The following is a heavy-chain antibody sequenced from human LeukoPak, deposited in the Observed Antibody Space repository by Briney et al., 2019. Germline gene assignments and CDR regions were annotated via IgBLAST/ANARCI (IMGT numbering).Heavy chain of an antibody. CDR2: IRYDGNNK. Sequence: GGSLRLSCGASGFTFSNYGMLWVRQAPGKGLEWVAFIRYDGNNKLYADSMKGRFTISRDNSKNTLYLHINSLRAEDTAVYYCARDGRYSGYGDYWGQGTLVTVSS. CDR1: GFTFSNYG. D-gene: IGHD5-12*01. CDR3: ARDGRYSGYGDY. J-gene: IGHJ4*02. V-gene: IGHV3-30*02.